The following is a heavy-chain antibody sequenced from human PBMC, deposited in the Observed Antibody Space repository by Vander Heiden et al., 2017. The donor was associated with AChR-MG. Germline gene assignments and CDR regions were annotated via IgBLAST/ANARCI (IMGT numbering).Heavy chain of an antibody. CDR1: GFTFSNYW. Sequence: VESGGGVVKPGGSLRLSCAVSGFTFSNYWMHWVRQGPGKELVWVARIDVDGSDTRYAGFAKGRFTISRDNAKNTLYLQINNVRAEDTGVYYCARDPLSDLWGQGTLVTVSS. V-gene: IGHV3-74*01. J-gene: IGHJ4*02. CDR2: IDVDGSDT. CDR3: ARDPLSDL.